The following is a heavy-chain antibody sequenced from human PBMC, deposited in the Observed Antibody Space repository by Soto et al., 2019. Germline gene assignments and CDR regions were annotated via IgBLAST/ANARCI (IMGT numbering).Heavy chain of an antibody. D-gene: IGHD5-12*01. V-gene: IGHV3-20*04. J-gene: IGHJ3*02. CDR2: INWNGGST. CDR1: GFTFDDYG. CDR3: ARVPPGGYSGYDSAFDI. Sequence: EVQLVESGGGVVRPGGSLRLSCAASGFTFDDYGMSWVRQAPGKGLEWVSGINWNGGSTGYADSVKGRFTISRDNAKNSLYLQMNSLRAEDTALYYCARVPPGGYSGYDSAFDIWGQWTMVTVSS.